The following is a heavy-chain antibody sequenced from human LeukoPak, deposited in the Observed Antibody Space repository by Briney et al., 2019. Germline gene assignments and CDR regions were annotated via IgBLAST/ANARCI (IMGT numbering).Heavy chain of an antibody. CDR3: ARRSTSETPWDY. D-gene: IGHD4-23*01. CDR2: ISPYNGNT. CDR1: GYTFTSYG. V-gene: IGHV1-18*01. Sequence: GSVKVSCKASGYTFTSYGISWVRQAPGQGLKWMGWISPYNGNTNYPQKLQGRVTMTTDTSTSTAYMDLRSLRSDDTAIYYCARRSTSETPWDYWGQGTLVTVSS. J-gene: IGHJ4*02.